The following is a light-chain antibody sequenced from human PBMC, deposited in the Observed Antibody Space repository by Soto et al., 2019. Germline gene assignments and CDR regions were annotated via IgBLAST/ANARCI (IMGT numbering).Light chain of an antibody. CDR3: PQSYSTPIT. CDR2: AAS. CDR1: QSISSY. V-gene: IGKV1-39*01. Sequence: DIQITQSPSSLSASVGERVTLSCRASQSISSYLNWYQQKPGKAPKLLIDAASSLQSGVPSRFSGSGSGTDCTLTSGSLQPDECATYYCPQSYSTPITFGQGTRLEI. J-gene: IGKJ5*01.